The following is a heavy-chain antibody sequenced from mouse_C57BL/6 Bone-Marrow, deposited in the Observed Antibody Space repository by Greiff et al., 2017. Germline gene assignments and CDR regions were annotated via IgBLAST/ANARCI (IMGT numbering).Heavy chain of an antibody. D-gene: IGHD1-1*01. CDR3: AREGYYDSEAMDY. J-gene: IGHJ4*01. CDR2: ISYDGSN. CDR1: GYSITSGYY. V-gene: IGHV3-6*01. Sequence: EVKLQESGPGLVKPSQSLSLTCSVTGYSITSGYYWNWIRQFPGNKLEWMGYISYDGSNNYNPSLKNRISITRDTSKNQFFLKLNSVTTEDTATYYCAREGYYDSEAMDYWGQGTSVTVSS.